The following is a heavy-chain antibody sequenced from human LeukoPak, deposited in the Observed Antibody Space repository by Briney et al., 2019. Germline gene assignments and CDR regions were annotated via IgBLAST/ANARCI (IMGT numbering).Heavy chain of an antibody. J-gene: IGHJ6*02. CDR1: GYTFTSYA. V-gene: IGHV1-3*01. Sequence: ASVKVSCKASGYTFTSYAMHWVRQAPGQRLEWMGWINAGNGNTKYSQKFQGRVTITRDTSASTAYMELSSLRSEDTAVYYCARVKRKRRPPLGYYGMDVWAQGTTVTVPS. D-gene: IGHD1-1*01. CDR3: ARVKRKRRPPLGYYGMDV. CDR2: INAGNGNT.